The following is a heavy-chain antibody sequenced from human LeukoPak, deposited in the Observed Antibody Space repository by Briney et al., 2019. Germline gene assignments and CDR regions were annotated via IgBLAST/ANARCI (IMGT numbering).Heavy chain of an antibody. CDR2: MNPNSGNT. V-gene: IGHV1-8*01. J-gene: IGHJ5*02. Sequence: ASVNVSCKASGYTFTSYDINWVRQATGQGLEWMGWMNPNSGNTGYAQKFQGRVTMTRNTSISTAYMELSSLRSDDTAVYYCARGKSPVSLRSAKYNWFDPWGQGTLVAVSS. CDR1: GYTFTSYD. CDR3: ARGKSPVSLRSAKYNWFDP. D-gene: IGHD3-10*01.